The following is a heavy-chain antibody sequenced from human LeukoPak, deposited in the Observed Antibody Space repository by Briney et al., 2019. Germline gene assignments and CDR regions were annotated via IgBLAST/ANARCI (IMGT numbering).Heavy chain of an antibody. CDR1: GLTLRSYV. J-gene: IGHJ4*02. Sequence: GGSLRLSCYASGLTLRSYVMQYLRQAPGKGLEWVSSITSSGDGTFYTDSLSGRFTISRDNAKKVVFLQMTSLRRGDSDLYFCSKVTDTTCRQIFDIWGQGTLVTVSS. CDR3: SKVTDTTCRQIFDI. CDR2: ITSSGDGT. D-gene: IGHD1-1*01. V-gene: IGHV3-23*01.